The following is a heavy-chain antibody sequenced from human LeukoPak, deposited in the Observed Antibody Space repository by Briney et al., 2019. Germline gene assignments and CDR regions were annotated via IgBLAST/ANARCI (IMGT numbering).Heavy chain of an antibody. Sequence: PSETLSLTCTVSGDSIRSDYWSWIRQPPGKGLEWIAYIYYSGTTNYNPSLKSRVTILVDTSKSQFSLNLRSVTAADTAVYYCATAAVAGLFQDCGQGTLVTVSS. V-gene: IGHV4-59*01. J-gene: IGHJ1*01. CDR1: GDSIRSDY. CDR2: IYYSGTT. CDR3: ATAAVAGLFQD. D-gene: IGHD6-19*01.